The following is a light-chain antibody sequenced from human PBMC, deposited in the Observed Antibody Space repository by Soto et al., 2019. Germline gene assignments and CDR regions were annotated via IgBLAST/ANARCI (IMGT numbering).Light chain of an antibody. J-gene: IGKJ2*01. CDR1: QSVSSDY. CDR2: GAS. CDR3: QHYGRSPPVYT. Sequence: EIVLTQSPGTLSLSPGERATLSCRASQSVSSDYVAWYQQKRGQAPRLLIYGASSRATGIPDRFSGSGSGTDFTLTISRLELEDFAVYYCQHYGRSPPVYTFCQGTKLEIK. V-gene: IGKV3-20*01.